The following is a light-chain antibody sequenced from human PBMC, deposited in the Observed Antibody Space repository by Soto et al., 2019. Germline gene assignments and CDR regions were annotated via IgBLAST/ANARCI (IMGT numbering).Light chain of an antibody. V-gene: IGKV3-20*01. CDR1: QTFTSGF. CDR2: GAS. CDR3: QQYGRSSIFS. Sequence: EIVSTQSPGTLSLSPGDRATLSCRASQTFTSGFLAWYQQKPGQAPRLXXYGASSRANGIPARFSGSGSGTDFTLTISRLDPEDFAFYACQQYGRSSIFSFGPGTKVDIK. J-gene: IGKJ3*01.